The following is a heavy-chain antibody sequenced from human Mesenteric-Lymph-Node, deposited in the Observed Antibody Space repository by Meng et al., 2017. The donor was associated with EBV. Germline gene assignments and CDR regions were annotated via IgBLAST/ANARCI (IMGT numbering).Heavy chain of an antibody. CDR2: VYWDDDK. J-gene: IGHJ4*02. CDR3: AGWSARLEY. Sequence: QITLKGSGPTLVNPAQTLTLPCTFSGFSLSTRGVLVGWIRQPPGQALEWLALVYWDDDKRYSPSLKSRLSITKNTSKNQVVLTMADMDPVDTGTYYCAGWSARLEYWGPGTLVTVSS. CDR1: GFSLSTRGVL. D-gene: IGHD3-3*01. V-gene: IGHV2-5*02.